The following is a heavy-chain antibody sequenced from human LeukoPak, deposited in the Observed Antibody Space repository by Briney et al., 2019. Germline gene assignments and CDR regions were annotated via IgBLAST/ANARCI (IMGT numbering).Heavy chain of an antibody. CDR3: AKDRPNYHESNGHYYRPNGDY. J-gene: IGHJ4*02. CDR2: ISSSGDRT. Sequence: GGSLRLSCAASGFTFSSYAMSWVRQAPGKGLEWVSSISSSGDRTFYADSVKDRFTISRDNSENTLYLQMSRLRAEDTAVYYCAKDRPNYHESNGHYYRPNGDYWGQGTLVTVSS. CDR1: GFTFSSYA. V-gene: IGHV3-23*01. D-gene: IGHD3-22*01.